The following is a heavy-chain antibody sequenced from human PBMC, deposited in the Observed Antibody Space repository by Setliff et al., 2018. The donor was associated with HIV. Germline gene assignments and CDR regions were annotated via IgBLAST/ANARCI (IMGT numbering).Heavy chain of an antibody. CDR1: GYNFFSYG. CDR3: ARVPGDYGDNPIDY. V-gene: IGHV1-18*01. CDR2: ISTFDGNT. D-gene: IGHD4-17*01. J-gene: IGHJ4*02. Sequence: ASVKVSCQASGYNFFSYGISWVRQAPGQGLEWMGWISTFDGNTDYAQNVQDRVTMTTDTSTSTVYMELRSLRSDDTAVYYCARVPGDYGDNPIDYWGQGTLFTVSS.